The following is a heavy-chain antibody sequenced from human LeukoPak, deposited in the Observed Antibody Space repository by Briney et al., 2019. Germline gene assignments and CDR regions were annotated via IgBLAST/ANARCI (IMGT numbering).Heavy chain of an antibody. V-gene: IGHV3-11*04. CDR3: ARDGQLSGGDFDY. CDR2: IGRSGSPI. CDR1: GFTFSDYY. J-gene: IGHJ4*02. D-gene: IGHD2-21*01. Sequence: PGGSLRLSCAASGFTFSDYYMSWIRQAPGKGLEWVSYIGRSGSPISYADSVRGRFTISRDDAKSSLYLQMNSLRAEDTALYYCARDGQLSGGDFDYWGQGTPVTVSS.